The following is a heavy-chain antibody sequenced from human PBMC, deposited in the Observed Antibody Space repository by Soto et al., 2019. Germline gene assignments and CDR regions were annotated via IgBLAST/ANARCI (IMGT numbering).Heavy chain of an antibody. V-gene: IGHV3-23*01. CDR2: VSDNGGSRGGT. CDR3: ARAKAVVIAALDI. Sequence: GGSLRLSWKASVFMFNNSAMTCGRQAPGQGLQWVASVSDNGGSRGGTYYADSVKGRFTISRDNSKNTLYLQLDSLTGADTAVYYCARAKAVVIAALDIWGQGTMVTVSS. J-gene: IGHJ3*02. D-gene: IGHD2-21*01. CDR1: VFMFNNSA.